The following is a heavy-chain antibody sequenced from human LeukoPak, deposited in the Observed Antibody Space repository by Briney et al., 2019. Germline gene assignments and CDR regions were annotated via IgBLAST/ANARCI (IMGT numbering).Heavy chain of an antibody. CDR1: GFTFSNAW. Sequence: GGSLRLSCAASGFTFSNAWMSWVRQAPGKGLEWVGRIKSKTDGGTTDYAAPVKGRFTISRDDSKNTLYLQMNSLKTEDTAVYYCTTYSAPNYGDSPYYYYYYMDVWGKGTTVTVSS. D-gene: IGHD4-17*01. V-gene: IGHV3-15*01. J-gene: IGHJ6*03. CDR2: IKSKTDGGTT. CDR3: TTYSAPNYGDSPYYYYYYMDV.